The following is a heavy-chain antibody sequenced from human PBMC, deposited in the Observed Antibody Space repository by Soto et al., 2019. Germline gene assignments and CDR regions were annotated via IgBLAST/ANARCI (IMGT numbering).Heavy chain of an antibody. CDR2: IYYSGST. Sequence: QLQLQESGPGLVKPSETLSLTCTVSGGSISSSSYYWGWIRQPPGKGLEWIGSIYYSGSTYYNPSPTTVATFPVDTSKNPLSLKLSAVTAADTAVYYWARQVVAYCSGGSCSSPSRHWFDPWGQGTLVTVSS. CDR1: GGSISSSSYY. CDR3: ARQVVAYCSGGSCSSPSRHWFDP. V-gene: IGHV4-39*01. D-gene: IGHD2-15*01. J-gene: IGHJ5*02.